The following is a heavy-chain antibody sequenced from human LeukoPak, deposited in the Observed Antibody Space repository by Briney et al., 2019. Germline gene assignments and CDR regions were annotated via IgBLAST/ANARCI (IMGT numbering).Heavy chain of an antibody. CDR1: GASISSGRYY. Sequence: PSQTLSLTCDVSGASISSGRYYWSWLRQPAGKGLEWIGRIYSRGSTNYNPSLKSRVTMSVDTSKNQFSLKLSSVTAADTAVYCAGAYSSSRVDYWGQGTLVTVSS. V-gene: IGHV4-61*02. J-gene: IGHJ4*02. CDR3: GAYSSSRVDY. CDR2: IYSRGST. D-gene: IGHD6-13*01.